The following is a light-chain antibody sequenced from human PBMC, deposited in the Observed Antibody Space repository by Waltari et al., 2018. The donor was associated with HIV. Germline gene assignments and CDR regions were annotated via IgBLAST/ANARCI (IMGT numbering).Light chain of an antibody. CDR2: EVS. Sequence: QSALTQPASVSGSPGQSLTISCTGSSGDVGSYHLVSWYQLLPGKVPKLLIYEVSKRPSGVSNRFSGSKSDTTASLTISGLQADDEADYYCSSYAGSHTLIFGGGTKLTVL. CDR1: SGDVGSYHL. J-gene: IGLJ2*01. V-gene: IGLV2-23*02. CDR3: SSYAGSHTLI.